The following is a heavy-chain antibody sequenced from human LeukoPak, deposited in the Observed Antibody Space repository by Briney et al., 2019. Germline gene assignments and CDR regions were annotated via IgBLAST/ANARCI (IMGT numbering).Heavy chain of an antibody. Sequence: RGSLRLSCAASRFTFTDYGIHWVRQPPGKGLEWVALIWYDGSGKYYANSVKGRFTISRDTSKNTLYLQMNSLRAEDTAVYYCARDWCGGGSCYYFDHWGQGTLVTVSS. V-gene: IGHV3-33*01. J-gene: IGHJ4*02. CDR2: IWYDGSGK. CDR3: ARDWCGGGSCYYFDH. D-gene: IGHD2-15*01. CDR1: RFTFTDYG.